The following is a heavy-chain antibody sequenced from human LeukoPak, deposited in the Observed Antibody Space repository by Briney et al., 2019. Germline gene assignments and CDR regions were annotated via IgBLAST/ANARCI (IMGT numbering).Heavy chain of an antibody. CDR2: VHHTGKI. J-gene: IGHJ5*02. CDR3: ARHPAAQNWFDP. V-gene: IGHV4-39*01. D-gene: IGHD6-25*01. Sequence: PSETLSLTCIVSGGSISSGDYYWDWIRQPPGKGLEWIGNVHHTGKIYYNPSLSSRVTMYVDRSKNQFSLKLTSVTAADTAIYYCARHPAAQNWFDPWGQGALVTISS. CDR1: GGSISSGDYY.